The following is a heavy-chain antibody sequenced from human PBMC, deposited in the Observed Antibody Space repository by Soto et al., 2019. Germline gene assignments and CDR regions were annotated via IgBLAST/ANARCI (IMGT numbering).Heavy chain of an antibody. CDR1: GYTFTSYY. CDR3: ARESIAARFSDGMDV. J-gene: IGHJ6*02. V-gene: IGHV1-46*01. D-gene: IGHD6-6*01. Sequence: QVQLVQSGAEVKKPGASVKVSCKASGYTFTSYYMHWVRQAPGQGLEWMGIINPSGGSTSYAQKFRGRVTMTRDTSTSTVYMELSSLRSEDTAVYYCARESIAARFSDGMDVWGQGTTVTVSS. CDR2: INPSGGST.